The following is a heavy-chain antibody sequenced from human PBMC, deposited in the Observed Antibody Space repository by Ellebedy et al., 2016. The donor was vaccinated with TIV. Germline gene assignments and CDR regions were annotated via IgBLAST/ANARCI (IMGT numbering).Heavy chain of an antibody. V-gene: IGHV4-30-2*01. J-gene: IGHJ3*01. CDR3: ARGRLRPLDALDA. Sequence: MPSETLSLTCAVSGHSISSGGYSWSWIRQPPGKGLEWIGYIYNSGTTFYNPSLKSRVTLSVDTSKNQFSLVLSSVVAADTAMYYCARGRLRPLDALDAWGQGTMVTISS. CDR1: GHSISSGGYS. CDR2: IYNSGTT. D-gene: IGHD6-25*01.